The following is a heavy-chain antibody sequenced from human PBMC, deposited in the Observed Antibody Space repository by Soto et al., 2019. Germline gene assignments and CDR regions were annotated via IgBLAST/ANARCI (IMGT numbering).Heavy chain of an antibody. V-gene: IGHV4-59*01. CDR2: ISYSGGT. Sequence: QVQLLQSGPGLVKPSETLSLTCSVPGGSIKNYYWSWIRQPPGKGLEWIGYISYSGGTNYTPSLRRRLTISLDTSKYQFSLKLRSVTAADTAVYYCARGTDWDRGVFDYWGQGTLVTVSS. J-gene: IGHJ4*02. CDR1: GGSIKNYY. D-gene: IGHD3-9*01. CDR3: ARGTDWDRGVFDY.